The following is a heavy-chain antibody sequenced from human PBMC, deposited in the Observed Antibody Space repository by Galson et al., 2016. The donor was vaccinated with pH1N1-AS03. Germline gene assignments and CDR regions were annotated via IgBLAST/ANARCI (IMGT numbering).Heavy chain of an antibody. Sequence: QSGAEVKKPGESLKISCKGSGYRFTNYWIGWVRQMPGKGLEWMGIIYPGNSDSRYNKSFQGQVTISADTSISTVYLQWSSLQASDTAMYYCARPRLNYFDCWGQGTLVTVSS. V-gene: IGHV5-51*03. CDR2: IYPGNSDS. J-gene: IGHJ4*02. D-gene: IGHD3-16*01. CDR3: ARPRLNYFDC. CDR1: GYRFTNYW.